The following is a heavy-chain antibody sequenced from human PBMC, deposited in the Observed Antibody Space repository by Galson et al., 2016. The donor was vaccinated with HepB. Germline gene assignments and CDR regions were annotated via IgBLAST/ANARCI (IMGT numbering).Heavy chain of an antibody. J-gene: IGHJ4*01. CDR1: GFTFDDYG. Sequence: SLRLSCAASGFTFDDYGMDWVRQAPGKGLEWVAGISWNSVGVGYADSVKGRFTISRDNAKNSLYLQMNSLRAEDTAIYYCARDRGGDIIRGFDYWGHGTLVTFSS. V-gene: IGHV3-9*01. D-gene: IGHD3-10*01. CDR2: ISWNSVGV. CDR3: ARDRGGDIIRGFDY.